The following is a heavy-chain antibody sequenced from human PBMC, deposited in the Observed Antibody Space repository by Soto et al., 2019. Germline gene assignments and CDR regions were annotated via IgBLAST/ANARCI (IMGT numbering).Heavy chain of an antibody. D-gene: IGHD2-8*01. J-gene: IGHJ4*02. Sequence: QVQLVESGGGVVQPGRSLRLSCAASGFTFSSYGMHWVRQAPGKGLEWVAVIWYDGSNKYYADSVKGRFTISRDNSKNTLYLQMNSLRAEDTAVYYCARVVGAYCTNGVCYTNDYWGQGTLVTVSS. CDR3: ARVVGAYCTNGVCYTNDY. CDR1: GFTFSSYG. CDR2: IWYDGSNK. V-gene: IGHV3-33*01.